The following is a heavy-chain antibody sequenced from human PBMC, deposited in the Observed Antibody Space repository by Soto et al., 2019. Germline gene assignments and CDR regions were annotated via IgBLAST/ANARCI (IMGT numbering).Heavy chain of an antibody. CDR1: GDTFSSYS. J-gene: IGHJ4*02. CDR3: ATDKDSTYDY. Sequence: QVHLVQSGAEVEKPGSSVKVSCKASGDTFSSYSFTWVRQAPGQGLEWMGRIIPILGITNYAQKFQGRVTITADKSTSTAYMXXSXXRSEDTXIYYCATDKDSTYDYWGQGTLVTVSS. D-gene: IGHD4-4*01. V-gene: IGHV1-69*08. CDR2: IIPILGIT.